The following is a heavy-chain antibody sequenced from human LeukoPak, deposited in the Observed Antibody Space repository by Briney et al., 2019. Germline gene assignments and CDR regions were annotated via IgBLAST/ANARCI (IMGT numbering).Heavy chain of an antibody. J-gene: IGHJ4*02. CDR3: ARRFLYSSSWFFDL. Sequence: GGSLRLSCAASGFTFDEYGMNWVRQVPGKGLECVAGINWNGGNAGYADSVKGRFTISRDNAKNSLYLQMDSLTAEDTALYYCARRFLYSSSWFFDLWGQGTLVTVSS. V-gene: IGHV3-20*04. D-gene: IGHD6-13*01. CDR2: INWNGGNA. CDR1: GFTFDEYG.